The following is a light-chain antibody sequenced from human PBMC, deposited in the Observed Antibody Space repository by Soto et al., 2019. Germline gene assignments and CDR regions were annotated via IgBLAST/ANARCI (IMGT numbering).Light chain of an antibody. J-gene: IGKJ1*01. Sequence: DIQMTQSPSTLSASVGDSVTITCRASQSISTWLAWYQQKPGKAPKLLIYDASSLEGGVPSRFSGSGSGTEFSLTISSLQPDDFATYYCQQYSSHSTFGQGTKVDIK. CDR3: QQYSSHST. CDR2: DAS. V-gene: IGKV1-5*01. CDR1: QSISTW.